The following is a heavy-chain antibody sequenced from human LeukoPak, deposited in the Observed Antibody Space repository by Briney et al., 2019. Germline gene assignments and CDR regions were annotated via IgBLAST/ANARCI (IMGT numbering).Heavy chain of an antibody. CDR1: GGSISSYY. CDR3: ARSTQGYYDFWSGYYLGEYFQH. CDR2: IYYSGST. J-gene: IGHJ1*01. Sequence: SETLSLTCTVSGGSISSYYWSWIRQPPGKELEWIGYIYYSGSTNYNPSLKSRVTISVDTSKNQFSLKLSSVTAADTAVYYCARSTQGYYDFWSGYYLGEYFQHWGQGTLVTVSS. D-gene: IGHD3-3*01. V-gene: IGHV4-59*01.